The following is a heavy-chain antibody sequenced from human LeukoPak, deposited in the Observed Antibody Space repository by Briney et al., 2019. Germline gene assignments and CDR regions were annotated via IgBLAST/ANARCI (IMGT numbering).Heavy chain of an antibody. CDR1: GYTFTGYY. D-gene: IGHD4-23*01. CDR2: INPNSGGT. J-gene: IGHJ4*02. Sequence: GASVKVSCKASGYTFTGYYMHWVRQAPGQGLEWMGGINPNSGGTNYAQKFQGRVTMTRDTSISTAYMELSRLRSDDTAVYYCARPLKYGYGGNYGGPDYWGQGTLVTVSS. V-gene: IGHV1-2*02. CDR3: ARPLKYGYGGNYGGPDY.